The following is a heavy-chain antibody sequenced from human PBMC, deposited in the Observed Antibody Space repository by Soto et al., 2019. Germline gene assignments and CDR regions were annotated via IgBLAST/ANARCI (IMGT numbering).Heavy chain of an antibody. V-gene: IGHV4-4*07. CDR1: CGSIISYY. CDR3: ARDPGYSAYAFDY. D-gene: IGHD5-12*01. Sequence: SETLSLTCTFSCGSIISYYWSWIRQPAGKGLEWVGRISATGSTNYNPSLKSRVTMSVDTSKNQFSLNLSSVTAADTAVYYCARDPGYSAYAFDYWGQGTLVTVSS. J-gene: IGHJ4*02. CDR2: ISATGST.